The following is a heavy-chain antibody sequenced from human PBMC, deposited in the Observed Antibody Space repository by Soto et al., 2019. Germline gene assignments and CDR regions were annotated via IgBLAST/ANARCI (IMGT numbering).Heavy chain of an antibody. CDR1: GGSISDYQ. D-gene: IGHD3-16*01. CDR3: AGRGGWGKISPSFDS. CDR2: IYYSGRT. V-gene: IGHV4-59*01. J-gene: IGHJ5*01. Sequence: SETLSLTCSISGGSISDYQWSWIRQPPGKGLEWIGYIYYSGRTNYNPSLESRVTISLDTSTKQFSLRLRSVTAADTAVYYCAGRGGWGKISPSFDSGGKGALVTFPS.